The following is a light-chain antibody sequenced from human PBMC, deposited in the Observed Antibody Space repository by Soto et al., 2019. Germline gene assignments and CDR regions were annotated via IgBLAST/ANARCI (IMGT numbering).Light chain of an antibody. J-gene: IGKJ2*01. CDR1: QSIGTY. CDR2: GAS. CDR3: QQSYSAPRT. Sequence: DIQMTQSPSSLPASVGDIISITCRASQSIGTYLSWYQQKPVKAPKLLIYGASNLQSGVPSRFSGSGSETGFTLTISSLQPEDFATYYCQQSYSAPRTFGKGTKVLSK. V-gene: IGKV1-39*01.